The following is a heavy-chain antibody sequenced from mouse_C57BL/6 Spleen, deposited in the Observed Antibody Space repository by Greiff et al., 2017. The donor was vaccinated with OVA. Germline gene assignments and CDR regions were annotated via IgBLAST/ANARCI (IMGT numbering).Heavy chain of an antibody. J-gene: IGHJ2*01. CDR3: ARRSLYYGSSFDY. V-gene: IGHV1-69*01. Sequence: QVQLKQPGAELVMPGASVKLSCKASGYTFTSYWMHWVKQRPGQGLEWIGEIDPSDSYTNYNQKFKGKSTLTVDKSSSTAYMQLSSLTSEDSAVYYCARRSLYYGSSFDYWGQGTTLTVSS. CDR1: GYTFTSYW. D-gene: IGHD1-1*01. CDR2: IDPSDSYT.